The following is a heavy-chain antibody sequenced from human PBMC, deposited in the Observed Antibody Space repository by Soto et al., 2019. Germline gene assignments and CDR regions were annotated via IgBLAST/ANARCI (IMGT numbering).Heavy chain of an antibody. CDR1: GFTFSSYA. CDR3: AKAVLAGTTPHYYYYYYMDV. CDR2: ISGSGGST. J-gene: IGHJ6*03. Sequence: EVQLLESGGGLVQPGGSLRLSCAASGFTFSSYAMSWVRQAPGKGLEWVSAISGSGGSTYYADSVKGRFTISRDNSKNTLYLQMNRLRAEDTAVYYCAKAVLAGTTPHYYYYYYMDVWGKGTTVTVSS. V-gene: IGHV3-23*01. D-gene: IGHD1-7*01.